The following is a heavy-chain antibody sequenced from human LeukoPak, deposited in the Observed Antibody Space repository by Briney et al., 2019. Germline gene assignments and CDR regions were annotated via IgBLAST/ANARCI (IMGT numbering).Heavy chain of an antibody. CDR2: IGGDGGST. Sequence: PGGSLRLSCAASGFTFDDYAMHWVRQAPGKGLEWVSVIGGDGGSTYYADSVKGRFTISRNNSKNSVYLQMNSLRTEDTALYYCAKDMAYVPSTYYMDVWGKGTTVTVSS. J-gene: IGHJ6*03. CDR3: AKDMAYVPSTYYMDV. CDR1: GFTFDDYA. D-gene: IGHD3-16*01. V-gene: IGHV3-43*02.